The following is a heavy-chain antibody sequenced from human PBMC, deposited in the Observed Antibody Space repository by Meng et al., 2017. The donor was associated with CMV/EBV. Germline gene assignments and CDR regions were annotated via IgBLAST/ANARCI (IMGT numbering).Heavy chain of an antibody. CDR1: GYTFTSYY. Sequence: ASVKVSCKASGYTFTSYYVHWVRQAPGQGLEWMGIINPVGGKTTYAQKIQGRVAMTRDTSTSTVYMDLSSLRPEDTAVYYCARDPYGAGSSALDHWGQGTLVTVSS. CDR2: INPVGGKT. CDR3: ARDPYGAGSSALDH. J-gene: IGHJ4*02. D-gene: IGHD3-10*01. V-gene: IGHV1-46*01.